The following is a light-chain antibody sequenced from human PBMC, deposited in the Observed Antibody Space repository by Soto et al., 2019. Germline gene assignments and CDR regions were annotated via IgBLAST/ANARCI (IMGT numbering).Light chain of an antibody. CDR3: QQYGVSPRA. Sequence: EIVLTEAPGTLSRSPGERPTLSCRASQSVSNNYLAWYQQKPGQAPRLLIYGASNRPTGIPDRFSGSGSGTDFTLTISRLEPEDFAVYYCQQYGVSPRAFGQGTKVDI. CDR1: QSVSNNY. CDR2: GAS. J-gene: IGKJ1*01. V-gene: IGKV3-20*01.